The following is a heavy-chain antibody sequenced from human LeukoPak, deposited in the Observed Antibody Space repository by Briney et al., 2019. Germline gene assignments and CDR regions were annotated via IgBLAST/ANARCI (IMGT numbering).Heavy chain of an antibody. CDR1: GCSFTTYW. D-gene: IGHD6-13*01. V-gene: IGHV5-10-1*01. Sequence: GASLRISCKGSGCSFTTYWISWVRQLPGKGLEWMGRIDPSDSYTNYSPSFQGHVTISADKSFSTAYLQWTSLKASDTAMYYCARHAKAYGSSCDYWGQGTLVTVSS. CDR3: ARHAKAYGSSCDY. CDR2: IDPSDSYT. J-gene: IGHJ4*02.